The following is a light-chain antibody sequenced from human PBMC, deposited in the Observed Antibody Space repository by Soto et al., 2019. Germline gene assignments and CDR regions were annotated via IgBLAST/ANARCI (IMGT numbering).Light chain of an antibody. CDR3: QQRSNWPPLFT. CDR1: QSVSSY. CDR2: DAS. V-gene: IGKV3-11*01. J-gene: IGKJ3*01. Sequence: EIVLTQSPATLSLSPGERATLSCRASQSVSSYLAWYQQKPGQVPRLLIYDASNRATGIPARFSGSGSGTDLTLTISSLEPEDFAVYYCQQRSNWPPLFTFGPGTKVDIK.